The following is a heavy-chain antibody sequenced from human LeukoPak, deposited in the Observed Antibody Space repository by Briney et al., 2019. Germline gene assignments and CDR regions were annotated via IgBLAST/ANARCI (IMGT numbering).Heavy chain of an antibody. CDR3: ARDYELGTAGTAYEYFDY. CDR2: INPNSGGT. Sequence: ASVNVSCKASGYTFTDYFMQWVRHAPGQGLEWMGWINPNSGGTSYAQKFQGRVTMTRDTSISTVYMELSRLRSDDTAVYYCARDYELGTAGTAYEYFDYWGQGTLVTVSS. D-gene: IGHD1-1*01. CDR1: GYTFTDYF. J-gene: IGHJ4*02. V-gene: IGHV1-2*02.